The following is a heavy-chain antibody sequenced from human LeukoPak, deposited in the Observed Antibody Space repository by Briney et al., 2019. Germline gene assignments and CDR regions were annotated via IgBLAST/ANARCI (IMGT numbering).Heavy chain of an antibody. J-gene: IGHJ4*02. CDR1: GFTFDDYT. V-gene: IGHV3-43*01. Sequence: SGGSLRLSCAASGFTFDDYTMHWVRQAPGKGLEWVFLISWDGGSTYYADSVKGRFTISRDNSKNSLYLQMNSLRTEDTALYYCAKDLTVAGYSSFDYWGQGTLVTVSS. CDR3: AKDLTVAGYSSFDY. CDR2: ISWDGGST. D-gene: IGHD6-13*01.